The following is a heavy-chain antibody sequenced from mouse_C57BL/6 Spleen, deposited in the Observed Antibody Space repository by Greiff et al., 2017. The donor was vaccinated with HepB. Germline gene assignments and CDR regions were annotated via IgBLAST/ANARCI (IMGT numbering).Heavy chain of an antibody. Sequence: VQLQQSGAELVRPGASVTLSCKASGYTFTDYEMHWVKQTPVHGLEWIGAIDPETGGTAYNHKFKGKAILTADKSSSTAYMELRSLTSEDSAVYYCTRRGYYGFAYWGQGTLVTVSA. V-gene: IGHV1-15*01. D-gene: IGHD2-3*01. CDR2: IDPETGGT. CDR3: TRRGYYGFAY. J-gene: IGHJ3*01. CDR1: GYTFTDYE.